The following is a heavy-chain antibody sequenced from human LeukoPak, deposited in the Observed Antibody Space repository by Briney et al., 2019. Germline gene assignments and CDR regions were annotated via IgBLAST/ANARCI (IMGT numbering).Heavy chain of an antibody. V-gene: IGHV4-34*01. D-gene: IGHD6-25*01. CDR1: GGSFNGYY. CDR2: INHSGST. CDR3: ARGQLRLSN. J-gene: IGHJ4*02. Sequence: SETLSLTCAVYGGSFNGYYWTWIRQPPGKGLEWIGEINHSGSTDYNPSLKSRVTISVDTSKNQFSLKLNSVTAADTAVYYCARGQLRLSNWGQGSLVIASS.